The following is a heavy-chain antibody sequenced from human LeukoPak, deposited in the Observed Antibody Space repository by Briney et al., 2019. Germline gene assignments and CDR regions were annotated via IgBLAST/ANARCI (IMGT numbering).Heavy chain of an antibody. CDR3: ARISSDSISYYDH. D-gene: IGHD3-22*01. CDR2: INSEGSTI. Sequence: QSEGSLRLSCAGSGITFSTYWMHWVRQAPGKGLVWVSRINSEGSTISYADSVRGRFTISRDNAKNTLFLQMNSLRAEDTAVYYCARISSDSISYYDHWGQGTLVTVSS. V-gene: IGHV3-74*01. J-gene: IGHJ4*02. CDR1: GITFSTYW.